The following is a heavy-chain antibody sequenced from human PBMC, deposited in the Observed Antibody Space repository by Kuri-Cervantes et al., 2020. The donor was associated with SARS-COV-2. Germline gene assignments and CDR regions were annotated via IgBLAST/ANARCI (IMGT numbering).Heavy chain of an antibody. V-gene: IGHV3-21*01. CDR3: ARDRKYYDFWSGPNYYMDV. Sequence: GESLKISCAASGFTFSTYSMTWVRQAPGKGLEWVSSISSSSSQRYCVDSVKGRFTISRDNAKSSLYLQMNSLRAEDTAVYYCARDRKYYDFWSGPNYYMDVWGKGTTVTVSS. CDR1: GFTFSTYS. D-gene: IGHD3-3*01. J-gene: IGHJ6*03. CDR2: ISSSSSQR.